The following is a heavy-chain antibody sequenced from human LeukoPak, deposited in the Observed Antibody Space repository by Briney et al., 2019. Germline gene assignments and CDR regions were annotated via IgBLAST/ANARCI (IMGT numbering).Heavy chain of an antibody. J-gene: IGHJ3*02. D-gene: IGHD3-10*01. Sequence: GGSLRLSCAASGFTVSSNYMSWVGQAPGKGLDWFSVIYSGGSTYYADSVKDRFTISRDNSKNTLYLQMNSLRGQGTAVYYCARIKVWFGESDAFEIWGPGTMVTVSS. CDR2: IYSGGST. V-gene: IGHV3-53*01. CDR3: ARIKVWFGESDAFEI. CDR1: GFTVSSNY.